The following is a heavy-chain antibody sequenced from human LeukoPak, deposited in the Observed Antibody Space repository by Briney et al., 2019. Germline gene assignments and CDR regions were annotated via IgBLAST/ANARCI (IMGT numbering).Heavy chain of an antibody. V-gene: IGHV1-69*01. Sequence: VASVKVSCRASGGTFSSYAISWVRQAPGQGLEWMGGIIPIFGTANYAQKFQGRVTITADESTSTAYMELSSLRSEDTAVYNCARSGYGSGSYYAGTWGQGTLVTVSS. D-gene: IGHD3-10*01. CDR1: GGTFSSYA. J-gene: IGHJ5*02. CDR2: IIPIFGTA. CDR3: ARSGYGSGSYYAGT.